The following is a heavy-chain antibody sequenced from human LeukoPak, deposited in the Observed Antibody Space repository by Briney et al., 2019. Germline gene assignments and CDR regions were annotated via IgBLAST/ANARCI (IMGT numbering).Heavy chain of an antibody. CDR2: IYYSGST. D-gene: IGHD5-18*01. Sequence: SETLSLTCTVSGGSISSSSYYWGWIRQPPGKGLEWIGSIYYSGSTYYNPSLKSRVTISVDTSKNQFSLKLSSVTAADTAVYYCARDRGRGYSYGYTDYWGQGTLVTVSS. V-gene: IGHV4-39*07. J-gene: IGHJ4*02. CDR1: GGSISSSSYY. CDR3: ARDRGRGYSYGYTDY.